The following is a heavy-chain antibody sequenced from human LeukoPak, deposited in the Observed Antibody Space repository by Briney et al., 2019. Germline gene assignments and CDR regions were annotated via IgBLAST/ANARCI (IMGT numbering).Heavy chain of an antibody. D-gene: IGHD6-13*01. Sequence: GGSLRLSCAASGFTFSSYAMSWVRQAPGKGLGWVSAISGSGGSTYYADSVKGRFTISRDNSKNTLYLQMNSLRAEDTAVYYCAGSLGYSSSWPIYYYYYMDVWGKGTTVTVSS. CDR2: ISGSGGST. CDR1: GFTFSSYA. J-gene: IGHJ6*03. CDR3: AGSLGYSSSWPIYYYYYMDV. V-gene: IGHV3-23*01.